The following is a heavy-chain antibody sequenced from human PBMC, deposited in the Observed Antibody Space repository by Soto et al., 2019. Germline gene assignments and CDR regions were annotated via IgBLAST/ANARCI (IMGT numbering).Heavy chain of an antibody. CDR3: AKGDYMDV. CDR1: GFTFDDYA. Sequence: EVQLVESGGGLVQPCRSLRLSCAASGFTFDDYAMHWVRQAPGKGLEWVSGISWNSGSIGYADSVKGRFTISRDNAKNSLYLQMNSLRAEDTALYYCAKGDYMDVWGQGTTVTVSS. D-gene: IGHD4-17*01. J-gene: IGHJ6*02. CDR2: ISWNSGSI. V-gene: IGHV3-9*01.